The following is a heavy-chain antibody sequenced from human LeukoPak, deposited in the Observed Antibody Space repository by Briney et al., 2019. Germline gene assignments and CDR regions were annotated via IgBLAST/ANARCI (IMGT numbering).Heavy chain of an antibody. Sequence: QPGGSLRLSCAASGFIFSDYYMDWVRHAPGKGLVWVSRINSDGSSTSYADSVKGRFTISRDNAKNTLYLQMNSLRAEDTAVYYCARDEYSYGPFDYWGQGTLVTVSS. J-gene: IGHJ4*02. CDR2: INSDGSST. CDR3: ARDEYSYGPFDY. V-gene: IGHV3-74*01. CDR1: GFIFSDYY. D-gene: IGHD5-18*01.